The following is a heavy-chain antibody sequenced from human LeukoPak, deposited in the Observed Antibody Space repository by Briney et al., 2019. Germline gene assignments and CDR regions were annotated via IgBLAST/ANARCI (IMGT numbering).Heavy chain of an antibody. CDR2: ISYDGSNK. CDR3: AKVLDYYDSSGYLGAFDI. D-gene: IGHD3-22*01. CDR1: GFTFSSYG. V-gene: IGHV3-30*18. J-gene: IGHJ3*02. Sequence: PGGSLRLSCAASGFTFSSYGKPWVRQAPGKGLEWVAVISYDGSNKYYADSVKGRFTISRDNSKNTLYLQMNSLRAEDTAVYYCAKVLDYYDSSGYLGAFDIWGQGTMVTVSS.